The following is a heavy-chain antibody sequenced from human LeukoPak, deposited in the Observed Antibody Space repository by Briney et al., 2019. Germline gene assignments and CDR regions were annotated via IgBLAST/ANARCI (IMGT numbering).Heavy chain of an antibody. Sequence: GGSLRLSCAASGFSFSDYGMNWVRRAPGKGLEWLSHINSNGAVISYADSVKGRFTISRDTAKSSLYLQMNSLQIEDPAIYFCARDPDGDYDFDYWGQGTLVTVSS. CDR1: GFSFSDYG. CDR2: INSNGAVI. CDR3: ARDPDGDYDFDY. V-gene: IGHV3-48*01. D-gene: IGHD4-17*01. J-gene: IGHJ4*02.